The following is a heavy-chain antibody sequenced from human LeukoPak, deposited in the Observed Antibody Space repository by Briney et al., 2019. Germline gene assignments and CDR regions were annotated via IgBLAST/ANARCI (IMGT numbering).Heavy chain of an antibody. D-gene: IGHD3-10*01. CDR1: GFTLSSNA. CDR3: AKDPQILLWFGEWGFDY. V-gene: IGHV3-23*01. CDR2: ISGSGGST. Sequence: SGGSLRLSCAASGFTLSSNAMSWVRQAPGKGLEWVSAISGSGGSTYYADSVKGRFTISRDNSKNTLYLQMNSLRAEDTAVYYCAKDPQILLWFGEWGFDYWGQGTLVTVSS. J-gene: IGHJ4*02.